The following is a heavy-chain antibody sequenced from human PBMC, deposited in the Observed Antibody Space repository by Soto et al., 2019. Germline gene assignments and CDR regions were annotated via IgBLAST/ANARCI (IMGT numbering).Heavy chain of an antibody. Sequence: ASVKVSCKASGYSFTSLDINWVRQTAGQGLEWMGWMEPSTGRTGYTQKFQGRVTMTRDTSINTAYMELTTLTSDDTAFYYCARGVSAGVDYWGQGTLVTVS. J-gene: IGHJ4*02. D-gene: IGHD1-26*01. V-gene: IGHV1-8*01. CDR1: GYSFTSLD. CDR3: ARGVSAGVDY. CDR2: MEPSTGRT.